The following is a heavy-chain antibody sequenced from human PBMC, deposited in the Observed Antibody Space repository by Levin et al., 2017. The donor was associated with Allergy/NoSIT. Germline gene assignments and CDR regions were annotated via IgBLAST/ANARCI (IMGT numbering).Heavy chain of an antibody. CDR1: GFTFSSYG. CDR3: AKVAGSSYHFDY. V-gene: IGHV3-30*18. Sequence: GESLKISCAASGFTFSSYGMHWVRQAPGKGLEWVAVISYDGSNKYYADSVKGRFTISRDNSKNTLYLQMNSLRAEDTAVYYCAKVAGSSYHFDYWGQGTLVTVSS. CDR2: ISYDGSNK. J-gene: IGHJ4*02. D-gene: IGHD6-6*01.